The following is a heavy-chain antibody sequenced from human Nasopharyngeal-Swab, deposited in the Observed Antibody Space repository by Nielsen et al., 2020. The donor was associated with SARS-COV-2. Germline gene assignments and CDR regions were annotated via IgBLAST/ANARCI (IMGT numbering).Heavy chain of an antibody. CDR2: IWYDGSNK. CDR1: GFTFSSYG. V-gene: IGHV3-33*08. D-gene: IGHD7-27*01. CDR3: ARDLPTGDDAFDI. J-gene: IGHJ3*02. Sequence: GESLKISCAASGFTFSSYGMHWVRQAPGTGLEWVAVIWYDGSNKHYADSVKGRFTISRDNSKNTLYLQMNSLRAEDTAVYYCARDLPTGDDAFDIWGQGTMVTVSS.